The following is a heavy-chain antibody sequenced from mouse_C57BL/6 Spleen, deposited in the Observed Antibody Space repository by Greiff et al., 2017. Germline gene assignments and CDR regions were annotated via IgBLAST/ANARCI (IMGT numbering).Heavy chain of an antibody. CDR1: GYTFTDYE. J-gene: IGHJ1*03. CDR2: IDPETGGT. D-gene: IGHD2-3*01. V-gene: IGHV1-15*01. CDR3: TRSVDGYPWYFDV. Sequence: QVQLQQSGAELVRPGASVTLSCKASGYTFTDYEMHWVKQTPVHGLEWIGAIDPETGGTAYNQKFKGKAILTADKSSSTAYMELRSLTSEDSAVYYCTRSVDGYPWYFDVWGTGTTVTVSS.